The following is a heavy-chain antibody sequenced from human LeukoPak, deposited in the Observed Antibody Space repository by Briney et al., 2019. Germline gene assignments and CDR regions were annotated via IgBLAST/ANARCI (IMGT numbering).Heavy chain of an antibody. CDR3: ARDRVGSGWYEYCAMDV. J-gene: IGHJ6*02. CDR2: ISRDGGTI. V-gene: IGHV3-11*01. Sequence: GGSLRLSCEASGFTLSDYYMSWIRQAPGKGLECVSYISRDGGTIYYADSVKGRFTISRDNAKNSLSLQMNSLRAEDTAMYYCARDRVGSGWYEYCAMDVWGQGTTVTVSS. CDR1: GFTLSDYY. D-gene: IGHD6-19*01.